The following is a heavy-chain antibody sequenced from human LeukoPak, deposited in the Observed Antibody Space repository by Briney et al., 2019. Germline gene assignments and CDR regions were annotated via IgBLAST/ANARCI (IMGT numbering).Heavy chain of an antibody. V-gene: IGHV3-48*01. CDR1: GFPLSSYS. CDR3: VRVKGSYFDY. D-gene: IGHD2-15*01. Sequence: GGSLRLSCAASGFPLSSYSINWVRQAPGMGLEWVSYISSSGSAIYYVDSVKGRFTVSRDNAKNSLFLQMNSPRAEDTAVYYCVRVKGSYFDYWGQGALVTVSS. CDR2: ISSSGSAI. J-gene: IGHJ4*02.